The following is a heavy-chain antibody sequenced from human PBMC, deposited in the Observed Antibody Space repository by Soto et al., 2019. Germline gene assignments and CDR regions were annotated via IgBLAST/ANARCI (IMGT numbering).Heavy chain of an antibody. V-gene: IGHV4-61*01. J-gene: IGHJ4*02. CDR2: IYYSGST. CDR1: GGSVSSGSYY. Sequence: PSETLSLTCTVSGGSVSSGSYYWSWIRQPPGKGLEWIGYIYYSGSTNYNPSLKSRVTISVDTSKNQFSLKLSSVTAADTAVYYCARIRYSGYDLDYWGQGTLVTSPQ. D-gene: IGHD5-12*01. CDR3: ARIRYSGYDLDY.